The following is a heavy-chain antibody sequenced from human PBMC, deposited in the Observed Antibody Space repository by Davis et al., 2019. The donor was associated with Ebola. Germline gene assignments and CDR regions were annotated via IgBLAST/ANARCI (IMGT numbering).Heavy chain of an antibody. J-gene: IGHJ6*03. V-gene: IGHV1-2*02. CDR1: GYTFTGYY. D-gene: IGHD7-27*01. CDR2: VNPNSGGT. CDR3: ARDSGEGGYYYYYMDV. Sequence: ASVKVSCKASGYTFTGYYMHWVRQAPGQGLEWMGWVNPNSGGTNYAQKFQGRVTMTRDTSISTAYMELSRLRSDDTAVYYCARDSGEGGYYYYYMDVWGKGTTDTVSS.